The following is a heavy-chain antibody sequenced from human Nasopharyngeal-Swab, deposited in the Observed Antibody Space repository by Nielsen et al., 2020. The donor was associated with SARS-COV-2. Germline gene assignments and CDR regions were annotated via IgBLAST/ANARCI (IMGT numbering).Heavy chain of an antibody. Sequence: WIRQPPGKGLEWVSAISGSGGSTYYADSVKGRFTIPRDNSKNTLYLQMNSLRAEDTAVYYCAKDLLAGDAFDIWGQGTMVTVSS. CDR2: ISGSGGST. V-gene: IGHV3-23*01. CDR3: AKDLLAGDAFDI. J-gene: IGHJ3*02. D-gene: IGHD2-21*01.